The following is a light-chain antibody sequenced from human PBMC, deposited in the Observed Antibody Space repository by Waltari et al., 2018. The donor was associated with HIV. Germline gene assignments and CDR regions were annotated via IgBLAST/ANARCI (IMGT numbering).Light chain of an antibody. CDR2: LGS. CDR3: MQALQTLGT. Sequence: DIVMTQSPLSLPVTPGEPASISCRSSQSLLHSNGYNYLDWYLQKPGQSPQLLIYLGSNRASGVPDRFSGSGSGTEFTLKISRVEAEDVGVYYCMQALQTLGTFGQGTKLEIK. V-gene: IGKV2-28*01. CDR1: QSLLHSNGYNY. J-gene: IGKJ2*02.